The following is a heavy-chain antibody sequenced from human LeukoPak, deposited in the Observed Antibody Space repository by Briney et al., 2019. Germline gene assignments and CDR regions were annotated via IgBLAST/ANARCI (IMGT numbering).Heavy chain of an antibody. D-gene: IGHD4-23*01. V-gene: IGHV3-33*08. CDR2: IWYDGSNK. CDR3: ARDPDLMTTVAPDYLETDY. CDR1: GFTFSSYG. J-gene: IGHJ4*02. Sequence: GGSLRLSCAASGFTFSSYGMHWVRQAPGKGLEWVAVIWYDGSNKYYADSVKGRFTISRDNSKDTLYLQMNSLRAEDTAVYYCARDPDLMTTVAPDYLETDYWGQGTLVTVSS.